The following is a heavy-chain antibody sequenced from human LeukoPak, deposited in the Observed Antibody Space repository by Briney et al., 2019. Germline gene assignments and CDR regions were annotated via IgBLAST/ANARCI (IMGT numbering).Heavy chain of an antibody. CDR1: GFTFSSYS. Sequence: WGSLRLSCAASGFTFSSYSMNWVRQAPGKGLEWVSSVSSSSSYIYYADSVKGRFTISRDNANNSLYLQMNSLRAEDTAVYYCARDRGAAAGWFDPWGQGTLVTVSS. J-gene: IGHJ5*02. CDR2: VSSSSSYI. D-gene: IGHD6-13*01. V-gene: IGHV3-21*01. CDR3: ARDRGAAAGWFDP.